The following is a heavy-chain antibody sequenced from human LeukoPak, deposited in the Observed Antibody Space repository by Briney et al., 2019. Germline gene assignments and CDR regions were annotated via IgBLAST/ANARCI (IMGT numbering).Heavy chain of an antibody. CDR3: VRTAKSGPGALGYFEY. V-gene: IGHV2-70*11. CDR1: GFSLNTGGVC. Sequence: ESGPTLVNPTQTLTLTCTFSGFSLNTGGVCVSWIRQPTGKALEWLARFDWDGDRYYSRSLMTRLTISKDTSKNQVVLVMTNMDPVDTATYYCVRTAKSGPGALGYFEYWGQGSLVTVSS. CDR2: FDWDGDR. J-gene: IGHJ4*02. D-gene: IGHD7-27*01.